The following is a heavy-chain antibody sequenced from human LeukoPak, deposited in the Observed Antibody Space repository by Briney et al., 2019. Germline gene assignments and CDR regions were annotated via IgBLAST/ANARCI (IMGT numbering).Heavy chain of an antibody. Sequence: PGGSLTLSCAASGFTFSSYCMHWVRQAPGKGLVWVSRINSDGSRTTYADSVKGRFTISRDNAKNTLYLQMNSLRAEDTAVYYCARDLAMADYFDYWGQGTLVTVSS. V-gene: IGHV3-74*01. CDR2: INSDGSRT. D-gene: IGHD5-18*01. CDR1: GFTFSSYC. J-gene: IGHJ4*02. CDR3: ARDLAMADYFDY.